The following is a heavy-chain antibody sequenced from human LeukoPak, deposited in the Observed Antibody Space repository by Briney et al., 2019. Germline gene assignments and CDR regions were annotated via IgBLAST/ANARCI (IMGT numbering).Heavy chain of an antibody. D-gene: IGHD1-1*01. CDR3: AKRGGPNGDPNYSFDY. Sequence: PGGSLRLSCAASGFTFSSYAMSWVRQAPGKGPEWVSAISGSGGSTYYADSVKGRFTTSRDNSKNTLYLQMYSLRAEDTAVYYCAKRGGPNGDPNYSFDYWGQGTLVTVSS. J-gene: IGHJ4*02. V-gene: IGHV3-23*01. CDR1: GFTFSSYA. CDR2: ISGSGGST.